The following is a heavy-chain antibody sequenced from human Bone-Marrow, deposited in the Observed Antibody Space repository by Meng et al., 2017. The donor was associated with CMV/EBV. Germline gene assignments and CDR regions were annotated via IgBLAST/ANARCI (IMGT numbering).Heavy chain of an antibody. CDR3: ARNTAMAHYGMDV. CDR2: ISSSSSTI. Sequence: GGSLRLSCAASGFTFSSYSMNWVRQAPGKGLEWVSYISSSSSTIYYADSVKGRFTISRDNSKNTLYLQMNSLRAEDTAVYYCARNTAMAHYGMDVWGQGTTVTVSS. J-gene: IGHJ6*02. V-gene: IGHV3-48*01. CDR1: GFTFSSYS. D-gene: IGHD5-18*01.